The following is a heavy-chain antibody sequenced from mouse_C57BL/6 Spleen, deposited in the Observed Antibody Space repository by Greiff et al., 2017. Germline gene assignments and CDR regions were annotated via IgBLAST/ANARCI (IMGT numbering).Heavy chain of an antibody. CDR3: ERYTTVVEGDFDD. D-gene: IGHD1-1*01. Sequence: VQLQESGAELVRPGASVTLSCKASGYTFTDYEMHWVKQTPVNGLEWIGAIDPETGGTAYNQKFKGKAILTADKSSSTAYMELRSLTSEDSAVYYCERYTTVVEGDFDDWGQGTTLT. CDR1: GYTFTDYE. CDR2: IDPETGGT. J-gene: IGHJ2*01. V-gene: IGHV1-15*01.